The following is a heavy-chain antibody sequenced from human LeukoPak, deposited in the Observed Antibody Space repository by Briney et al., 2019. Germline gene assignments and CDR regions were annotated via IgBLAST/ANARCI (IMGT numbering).Heavy chain of an antibody. CDR3: ATRPLTTVTYYFDY. CDR2: MNPNSGNT. D-gene: IGHD4-17*01. Sequence: GASVKVSCKASGYTFTSYDINWVRQATGQGLEWMGWMNPNSGNTGYAQKFQGRVTMTEDTSTDTAYMELSSLRSEDTAVYYCATRPLTTVTYYFDYWGQGTLVTVSS. V-gene: IGHV1-8*01. CDR1: GYTFTSYD. J-gene: IGHJ4*02.